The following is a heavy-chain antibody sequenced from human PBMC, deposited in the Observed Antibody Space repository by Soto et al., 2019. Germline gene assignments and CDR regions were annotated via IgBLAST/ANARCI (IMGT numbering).Heavy chain of an antibody. D-gene: IGHD3-10*01. Sequence: QVQLVESGGGVVQPGRSLRLSCAASGFTFSSYGMHWVRQAPGKGLEWVAVISYDGSNKYYADSVKGRFTISRDNSKNTRYLQMNSLRAEDTAVYYCAKDRNYGSGSYWYYYYGMDVWGQGTTVTVSS. V-gene: IGHV3-30*18. CDR3: AKDRNYGSGSYWYYYYGMDV. J-gene: IGHJ6*02. CDR1: GFTFSSYG. CDR2: ISYDGSNK.